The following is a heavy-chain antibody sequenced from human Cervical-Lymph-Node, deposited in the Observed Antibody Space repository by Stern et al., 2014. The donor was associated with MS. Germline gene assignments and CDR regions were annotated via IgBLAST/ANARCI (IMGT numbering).Heavy chain of an antibody. CDR2: INPNSGGT. J-gene: IGHJ4*02. D-gene: IGHD6-19*01. Sequence: DQLVESGAEVKKPGASVKVSCKASGYTFTGYYMHWVRQAPGQGLEWMGRINPNSGGTNYAQKFQGRVNMTRDTSISTAYMELSRLRSDDTAVYYCARWQGQWLVAPSLDYWGQGTLVTVSS. V-gene: IGHV1-2*06. CDR1: GYTFTGYY. CDR3: ARWQGQWLVAPSLDY.